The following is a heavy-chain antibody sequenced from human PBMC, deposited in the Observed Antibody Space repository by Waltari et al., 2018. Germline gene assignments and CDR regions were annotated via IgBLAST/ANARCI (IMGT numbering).Heavy chain of an antibody. Sequence: VQLVESGGGWVKPGSPLRLSCAASGFTFSSYAMHWVRQAPGKGMEWVAVISYAGSNKYYADSVKGRFTISRDNSKNTLYLQMNSLRAEDTAVYYCARGGSYWGQGTLVTVSS. CDR2: ISYAGSNK. CDR1: GFTFSSYA. V-gene: IGHV3-30-3*01. J-gene: IGHJ4*02. D-gene: IGHD2-15*01. CDR3: ARGGSY.